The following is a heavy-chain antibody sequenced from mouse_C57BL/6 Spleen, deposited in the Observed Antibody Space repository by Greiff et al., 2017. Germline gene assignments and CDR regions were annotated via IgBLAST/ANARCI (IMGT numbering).Heavy chain of an antibody. CDR2: TFYSGIT. V-gene: IGHV3-3*01. CDR1: GFSINSDCY. CDR3: ARDLLRGYFDV. D-gene: IGHD2-1*01. J-gene: IGHJ1*03. Sequence: VQLKESGPSLVRPSQTLSLTCTVTGFSINSDCYWIWIRPFPGNKLEYIGYTFYSGITYYNPSLESRTYITRDTSKNQFSLKLSSVTTQDTATYYCARDLLRGYFDVWGTETTVTVSS.